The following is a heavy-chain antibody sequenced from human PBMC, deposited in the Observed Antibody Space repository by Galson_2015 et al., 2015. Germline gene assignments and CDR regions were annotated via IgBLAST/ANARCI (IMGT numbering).Heavy chain of an antibody. V-gene: IGHV3-23*01. CDR2: ISGSGTNT. J-gene: IGHJ6*02. D-gene: IGHD3-16*01. CDR3: AKGPVGNAFHSMDV. Sequence: SLRLSCAASGLTSTSYAMNWVRQAPGKGLEWVSVISGSGTNTFYVDSVKGRFTTSRDDSKNTVYLQMNSLSPEDTAIYYCAKGPVGNAFHSMDVWGQGTTVTVSS. CDR1: GLTSTSYA.